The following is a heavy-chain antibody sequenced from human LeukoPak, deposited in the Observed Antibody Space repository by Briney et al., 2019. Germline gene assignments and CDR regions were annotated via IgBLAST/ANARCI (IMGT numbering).Heavy chain of an antibody. V-gene: IGHV4-61*01. CDR3: AKSGFSGYREHFQR. J-gene: IGHJ1*01. D-gene: IGHD3-22*01. Sequence: SETQALTCTVSGGSVSSGSYYWSWIRQPPGKGLEWIGYIYYSGSTNYNPSLKRRLTISVDTSKNQCSLKLSSVTAADTAVYYWAKSGFSGYREHFQRWGQGTLVTVPS. CDR2: IYYSGST. CDR1: GGSVSSGSYY.